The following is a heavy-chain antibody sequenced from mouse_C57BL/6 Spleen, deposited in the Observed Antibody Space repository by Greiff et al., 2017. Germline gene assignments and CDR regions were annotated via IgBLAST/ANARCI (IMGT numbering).Heavy chain of an antibody. J-gene: IGHJ3*01. Sequence: EVQGVESGGGLVQPGGSLSLSCAASGFTFTDYYMSWVRQPPGKALEWLGFIRNKANGYTTEYSASVKGRFTISRDNSQSILYLQMNALRAEDSATYYCARYRDYGSPWFAYWGQVTLVTVSA. V-gene: IGHV7-3*01. D-gene: IGHD1-1*01. CDR2: IRNKANGYTT. CDR1: GFTFTDYY. CDR3: ARYRDYGSPWFAY.